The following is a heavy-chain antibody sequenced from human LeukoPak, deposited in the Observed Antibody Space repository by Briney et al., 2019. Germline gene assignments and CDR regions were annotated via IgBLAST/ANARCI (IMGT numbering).Heavy chain of an antibody. V-gene: IGHV3-11*01. Sequence: PGGSLRLSCAASGFTVSSNYMSWVRQAPGKGLEWVSYISSGGSRIFYADSVKGRFTISRDDSEKSLYLQMSSLRVEDTAVYYCARVYTALDYWGPGTLVTVSS. CDR1: GFTVSSNY. CDR2: ISSGGSRI. J-gene: IGHJ4*02. D-gene: IGHD1-20*01. CDR3: ARVYTALDY.